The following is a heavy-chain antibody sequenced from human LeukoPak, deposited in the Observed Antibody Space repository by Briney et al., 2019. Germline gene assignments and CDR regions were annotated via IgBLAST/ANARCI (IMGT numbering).Heavy chain of an antibody. J-gene: IGHJ4*02. D-gene: IGHD1-26*01. CDR1: GFTFRSYD. Sequence: GGSLRLSCAASGFTFRSYDMTWVRQAPGKGLEWVSLISQTGGDTYYADSVKGRFTISRDNSKNMLFLQMSSLRAEDTAAYYCAKDLRGAGFDYWGQGNLVTVSS. V-gene: IGHV3-23*01. CDR2: ISQTGGDT. CDR3: AKDLRGAGFDY.